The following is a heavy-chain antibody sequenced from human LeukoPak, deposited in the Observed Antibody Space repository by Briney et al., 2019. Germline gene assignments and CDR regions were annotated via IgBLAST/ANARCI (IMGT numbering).Heavy chain of an antibody. CDR1: GGSIGTSTYY. Sequence: SETLSLTCTVSGGSIGTSTYYGGWVRQPPGKGLEWIGSMYYGGTTYYNPSLKSRVTLSVDTSKNQFSLRLSSVTAADSAVYFCATGKYSGYYDYWGQGTLVTVSS. V-gene: IGHV4-39*01. J-gene: IGHJ4*02. CDR3: ATGKYSGYYDY. CDR2: MYYGGTT. D-gene: IGHD5-12*01.